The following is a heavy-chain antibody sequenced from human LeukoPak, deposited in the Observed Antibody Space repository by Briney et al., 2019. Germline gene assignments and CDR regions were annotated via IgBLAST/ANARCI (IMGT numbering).Heavy chain of an antibody. V-gene: IGHV4-30-4*08. CDR2: IYYSGGT. Sequence: SQTLSLTCTVSGGSISSGDYYWSWVRQPPGKGLEWIGYIYYSGGTYYNPSLKSRVTISVDTSKNQFSLKLSSVTAADTAVYYCARDGYNHPFDYWGQGTLVTVSS. D-gene: IGHD5-24*01. CDR1: GGSISSGDYY. CDR3: ARDGYNHPFDY. J-gene: IGHJ4*02.